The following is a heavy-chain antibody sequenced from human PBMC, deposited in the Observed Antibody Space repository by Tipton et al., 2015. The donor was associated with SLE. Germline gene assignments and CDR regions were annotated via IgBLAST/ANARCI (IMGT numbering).Heavy chain of an antibody. V-gene: IGHV4-30-2*01. D-gene: IGHD3-3*01. Sequence: TLSLTCAVSGGSISSGGYSWSWIRQPPGKGLEWIGYIYHSGSTYYNPSLKSRVTISVDTSKNQFSLKLSSVTAADTAVYYCAVGGRFLEWLLYCDYWGQGTLVTVSS. CDR2: IYHSGST. CDR3: AVGGRFLEWLLYCDY. CDR1: GGSISSGGYS. J-gene: IGHJ4*02.